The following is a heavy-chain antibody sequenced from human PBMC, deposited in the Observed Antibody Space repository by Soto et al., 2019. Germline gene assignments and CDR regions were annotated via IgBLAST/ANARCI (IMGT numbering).Heavy chain of an antibody. CDR2: ISSSSSYT. Sequence: VGSLRLSCAASGFTFSDYYMSWIRQAPGKGLEWVSYISSSSSYTNYADSVKGRFTISRDNAKNSLYLQMNSLRAEDTAVYYCARGSSSGWYSSGSYFDYWGQGTLVTSPQ. CDR3: ARGSSSGWYSSGSYFDY. V-gene: IGHV3-11*06. J-gene: IGHJ4*02. D-gene: IGHD6-19*01. CDR1: GFTFSDYY.